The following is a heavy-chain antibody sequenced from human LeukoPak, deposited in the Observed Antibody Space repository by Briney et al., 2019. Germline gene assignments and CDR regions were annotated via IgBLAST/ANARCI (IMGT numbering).Heavy chain of an antibody. V-gene: IGHV3-21*01. J-gene: IGHJ1*01. D-gene: IGHD4-23*01. CDR3: ARDSTDYGGNSGKRYFQH. Sequence: PGGSLRLSCAASGFTFSSYGMNWVRQAPGKGLEWVSSISSSSSYIYYADSVKGRFTISRDNAKNSLYLQMNSLRAEDTAVYYCARDSTDYGGNSGKRYFQHWGQGTLVTVSS. CDR2: ISSSSSYI. CDR1: GFTFSSYG.